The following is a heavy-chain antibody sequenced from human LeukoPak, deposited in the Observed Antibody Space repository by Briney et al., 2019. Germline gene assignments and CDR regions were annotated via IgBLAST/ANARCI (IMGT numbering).Heavy chain of an antibody. J-gene: IGHJ5*02. D-gene: IGHD3-10*01. CDR3: ARDPRNYYGSGSYYSWFDP. CDR2: ISAYNGNT. V-gene: IGHV1-18*01. Sequence: GASVKVSCKASGYTFTSYGISWVRQAPGQGLEWMGWISAYNGNTNYAQKLQGRVTMTTDTSTSTAYMELRSLRSDDTAVYYCARDPRNYYGSGSYYSWFDPWGQGTLVTVSS. CDR1: GYTFTSYG.